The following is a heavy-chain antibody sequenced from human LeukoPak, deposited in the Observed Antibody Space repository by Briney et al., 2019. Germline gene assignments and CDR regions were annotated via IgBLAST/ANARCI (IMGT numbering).Heavy chain of an antibody. V-gene: IGHV3-7*01. CDR1: GFTFTNYW. CDR3: ARAPSTGTTDY. CDR2: INQDGSDK. J-gene: IGHJ4*02. D-gene: IGHD1-7*01. Sequence: PGGSLRLSCATSGFTFTNYWMNWVRQAPGKGLEWVANINQDGSDKYYVDCVKGRFTISRDNAKNSLFLQVNSLRAEDTAVYYCARAPSTGTTDYWGQGTLVTVSS.